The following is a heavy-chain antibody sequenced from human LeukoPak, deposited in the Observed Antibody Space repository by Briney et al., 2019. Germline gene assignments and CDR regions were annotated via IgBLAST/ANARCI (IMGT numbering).Heavy chain of an antibody. Sequence: ASVKVSCTASGYTFTGYYMHWVRQAPGQGLEWMGWIHPNSGGTKYAQRFQGRVTVTRDTSISTVYMELSRLRSDDTAVYYCAGWGKYYYDSSGYYYWGQGTLVSVSS. D-gene: IGHD3-22*01. J-gene: IGHJ4*02. CDR3: AGWGKYYYDSSGYYY. CDR1: GYTFTGYY. CDR2: IHPNSGGT. V-gene: IGHV1-2*02.